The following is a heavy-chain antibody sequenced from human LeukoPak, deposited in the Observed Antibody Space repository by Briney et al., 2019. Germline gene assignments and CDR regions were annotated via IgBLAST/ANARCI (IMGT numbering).Heavy chain of an antibody. CDR2: INHSGST. V-gene: IGHV4-34*01. CDR1: GGSFSGYY. D-gene: IGHD3-22*01. Sequence: SETLSLTCAVYGGSFSGYYWSWIRQPPGKGLEWIGEINHSGSTNYSPSLKSRVTISVDTSKNQFSLKLSSVTAADTAVYYCARGGPVYYDSSLDYWGQGTLVTVSS. CDR3: ARGGPVYYDSSLDY. J-gene: IGHJ4*02.